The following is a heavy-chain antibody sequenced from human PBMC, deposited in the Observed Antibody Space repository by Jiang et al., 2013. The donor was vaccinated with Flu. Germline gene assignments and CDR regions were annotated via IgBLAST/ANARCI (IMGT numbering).Heavy chain of an antibody. CDR1: GFTFSNYW. D-gene: IGHD3-10*01. J-gene: IGHJ6*02. CDR3: ARGLRGYYGMDI. V-gene: IGHV3-74*01. CDR2: INTDGTTT. Sequence: VQLVESGGGLVQPGGSLRLSCAASGFTFSNYWMHWVRQAPGKGLVWVSRINTDGTTTNYADSVKGRFTISRDNAKNTVYLQMDSLRVEDTALYYCARGLRGYYGMDIWGQGTTVTVSS.